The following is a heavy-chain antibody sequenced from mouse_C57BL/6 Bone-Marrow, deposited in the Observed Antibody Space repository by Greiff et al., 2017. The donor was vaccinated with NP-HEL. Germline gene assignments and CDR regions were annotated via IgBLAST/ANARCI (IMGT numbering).Heavy chain of an antibody. Sequence: EVQLVESGGGLVQPGGSMKLSCAASGFTFSHAWMDWVRQSPEKGLEWVAEIRNKANNHATYYAESVKGRFTISRDDSESSVYLQMNRLRAEDTGIYLCTLYSNYDYAMDYWGQGTSVTVSS. CDR3: TLYSNYDYAMDY. V-gene: IGHV6-6*01. D-gene: IGHD2-5*01. CDR2: IRNKANNHAT. J-gene: IGHJ4*01. CDR1: GFTFSHAW.